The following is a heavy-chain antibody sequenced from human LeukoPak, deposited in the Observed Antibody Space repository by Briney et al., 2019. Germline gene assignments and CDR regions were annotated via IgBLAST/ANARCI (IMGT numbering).Heavy chain of an antibody. Sequence: ASVKVSCKASGYTFTSYGISWVRQAPGQGLEWMGWISAYNGNTNYAQKLQGRVTMTTDTSTSTAYMELRSLRSDDTAVYYCARGRYSGSYLDAFDIWGQGTMVTVSS. CDR2: ISAYNGNT. J-gene: IGHJ3*02. V-gene: IGHV1-18*01. D-gene: IGHD1-26*01. CDR1: GYTFTSYG. CDR3: ARGRYSGSYLDAFDI.